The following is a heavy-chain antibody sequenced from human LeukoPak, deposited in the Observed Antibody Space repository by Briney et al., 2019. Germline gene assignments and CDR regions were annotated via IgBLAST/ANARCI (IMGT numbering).Heavy chain of an antibody. V-gene: IGHV4-34*01. CDR1: GGSFSGYY. CDR3: ARGQRHDYGDY. CDR2: INHSGST. J-gene: IGHJ4*02. Sequence: PSETLSLTCAVYGGSFSGYYWGWIRQPPGKGLEWIGEINHSGSTNYNPSLKSRVTISVDTSKNQFSLKLSSVTAADTAVYYCARGQRHDYGDYWGQGTLVTVSS.